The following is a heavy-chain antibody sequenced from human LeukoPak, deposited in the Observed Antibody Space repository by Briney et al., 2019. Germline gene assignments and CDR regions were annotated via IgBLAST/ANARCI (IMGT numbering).Heavy chain of an antibody. J-gene: IGHJ4*02. CDR1: GISFSSYW. Sequence: GGSLRLSCVASGISFSSYWMAWVRQAPGKGLEWGANIKYDGTHKFYADSVKGRFTISRDNAKNSLFLEMNSLTADDTAVYFCASSHDSSGNDWGQGTLVTVSS. V-gene: IGHV3-7*01. CDR3: ASSHDSSGND. CDR2: IKYDGTHK. D-gene: IGHD3-22*01.